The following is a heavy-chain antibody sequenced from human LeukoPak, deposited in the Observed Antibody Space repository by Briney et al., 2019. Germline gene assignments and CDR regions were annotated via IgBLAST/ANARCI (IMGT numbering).Heavy chain of an antibody. CDR1: GGSFSTYY. Sequence: SETLSLTCAVYGGSFSTYYWSWIRQPPGKGLEWIGEINHSGSTNYNPSLKSRVTISVDTSKNQFSLKLSSVTAADTAVYYCARADYGDKRSAFDIWGQGTMVTVSS. V-gene: IGHV4-34*01. CDR2: INHSGST. CDR3: ARADYGDKRSAFDI. D-gene: IGHD4-17*01. J-gene: IGHJ3*02.